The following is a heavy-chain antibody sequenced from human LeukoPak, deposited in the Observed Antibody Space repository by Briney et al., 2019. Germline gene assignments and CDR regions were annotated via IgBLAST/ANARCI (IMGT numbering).Heavy chain of an antibody. CDR2: INPSGGST. Sequence: ASVKVSCKVSGYTLTELSMHWVRQAPGQGLEWMGIINPSGGSTSYAQKFQGRVTMTRDTSTSTVYMELSSLRSEDTAVYYCARDLGGSGSGDAFDIWGQGTMVTVSS. CDR1: GYTLTELS. D-gene: IGHD3-10*01. CDR3: ARDLGGSGSGDAFDI. J-gene: IGHJ3*02. V-gene: IGHV1-46*01.